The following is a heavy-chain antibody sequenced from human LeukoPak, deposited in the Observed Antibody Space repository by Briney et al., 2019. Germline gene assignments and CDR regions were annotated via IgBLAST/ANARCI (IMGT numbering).Heavy chain of an antibody. V-gene: IGHV1-69*04. CDR2: IISILGIA. CDR1: GGTFSSYA. Sequence: ASVKVSCKASGGTFSSYAISWVRQAPGQGLEWMGRIISILGIANYAQKFQGRVTITADKSTSTAYMELSSLRSEDTAVYYCARGRYCSGGSCSGYYYYYGMDVWGQGTTVTVSS. CDR3: ARGRYCSGGSCSGYYYYYGMDV. J-gene: IGHJ6*02. D-gene: IGHD2-15*01.